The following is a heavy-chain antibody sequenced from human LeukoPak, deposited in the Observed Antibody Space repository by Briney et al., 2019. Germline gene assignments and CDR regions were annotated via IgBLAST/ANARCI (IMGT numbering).Heavy chain of an antibody. Sequence: GGSLRLSCAASGFTVSSNYMSWVRQAPGKGLEWVSVIYSGGSTYYADSAKGRFSISRDNSKNTLYLQMNSPRAEDTAVCYCARGPYGSGSYWVDYWGQGTLVTVSS. CDR3: ARGPYGSGSYWVDY. CDR2: IYSGGST. J-gene: IGHJ4*02. D-gene: IGHD3-10*01. V-gene: IGHV3-53*01. CDR1: GFTVSSNY.